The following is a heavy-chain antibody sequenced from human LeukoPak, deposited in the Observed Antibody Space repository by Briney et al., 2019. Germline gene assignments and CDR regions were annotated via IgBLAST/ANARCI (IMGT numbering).Heavy chain of an antibody. CDR3: ARGLVRGVIVGYYGMDV. V-gene: IGHV1-2*02. J-gene: IGHJ6*02. Sequence: ASVKVSCKASGYTFTGYYMHWVRQAPGQGLEWMGWINPSSGGTNYAQKFQGRVTMTRDTSISTAYMELSRLRSDDTAVYYCARGLVRGVIVGYYGMDVWGQGTTVTVSS. D-gene: IGHD3-10*01. CDR1: GYTFTGYY. CDR2: INPSSGGT.